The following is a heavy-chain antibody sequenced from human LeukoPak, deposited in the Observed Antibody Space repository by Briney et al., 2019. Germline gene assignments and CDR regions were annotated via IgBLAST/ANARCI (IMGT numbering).Heavy chain of an antibody. CDR1: GFTFSTYW. CDR2: IHGDEVTT. J-gene: IGHJ4*02. CDR3: TRGGTYSISPLDY. V-gene: IGHV3-74*01. D-gene: IGHD6-6*01. Sequence: PGGSLRLSCAASGFTFSTYWLYWVRQAPGKGLVWVSRIHGDEVTTAYADSVKGRFTISRDNAKSTLYLQMNRLRVEDTAVYYCTRGGTYSISPLDYWGQGTLVTVSS.